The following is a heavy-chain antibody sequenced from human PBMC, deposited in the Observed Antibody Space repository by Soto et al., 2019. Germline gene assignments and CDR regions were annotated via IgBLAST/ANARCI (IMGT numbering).Heavy chain of an antibody. CDR3: ARDAQDIVLMVYANCYYYMDV. Sequence: GGSLRLSCAASGFTFSSYGTHWVRQAPGKGLEWVAVIWYDGSNKYYADSVKGRFTISRDNSKNTLYLQMNSLRAEDTAVYYCARDAQDIVLMVYANCYYYMDVWGKGTTVTVSS. CDR2: IWYDGSNK. D-gene: IGHD2-8*01. CDR1: GFTFSSYG. J-gene: IGHJ6*03. V-gene: IGHV3-33*01.